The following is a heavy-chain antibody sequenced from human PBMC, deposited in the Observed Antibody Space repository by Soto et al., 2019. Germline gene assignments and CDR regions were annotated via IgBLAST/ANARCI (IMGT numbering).Heavy chain of an antibody. CDR2: INPSDSST. V-gene: IGHV5-10-1*01. J-gene: IGHJ6*02. D-gene: IGHD4-17*01. CDR3: ARHDPYHSGDFQIDYSAMDV. CDR1: GYSFSSYW. Sequence: EVQLVQSGAEVKKPGESLRISCKGSGYSFSSYWMNWMRQMPGKGLEWMGTINPSDSSTNYSPSLQGHVTISADKSISTAYLQWSSLKASDTAIYYCARHDPYHSGDFQIDYSAMDVWGQGTTVIVSS.